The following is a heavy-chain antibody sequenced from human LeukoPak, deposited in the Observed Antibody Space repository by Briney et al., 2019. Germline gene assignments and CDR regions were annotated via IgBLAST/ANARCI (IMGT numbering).Heavy chain of an antibody. CDR3: ARAAYYDFWSGPAAFDI. Sequence: ASVKVSCKASGYTFTGYYMHWVRQAPGQGLEWMGWINPNSGGTNYAQKFQGRVTITADKSTSTAYMELSSLRSEDTAVYYCARAAYYDFWSGPAAFDIWGQGTMVTVSS. CDR2: INPNSGGT. D-gene: IGHD3-3*01. CDR1: GYTFTGYY. V-gene: IGHV1-2*02. J-gene: IGHJ3*02.